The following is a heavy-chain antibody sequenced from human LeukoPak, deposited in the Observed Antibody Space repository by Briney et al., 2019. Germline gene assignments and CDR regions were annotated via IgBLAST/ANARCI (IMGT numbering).Heavy chain of an antibody. J-gene: IGHJ4*02. CDR3: ARGGRWPYDY. V-gene: IGHV4-34*01. CDR2: INHSGST. CDR1: GGSFSGYY. D-gene: IGHD5-24*01. Sequence: SETLSLTCAAYGGSFSGYYWSWIRQPPGKGLERIGEINHSGSTNYNPSLKSRVTISVDTSKNQFSLKLSSVTAADTAVYYCARGGRWPYDYWGQGTLVTVSS.